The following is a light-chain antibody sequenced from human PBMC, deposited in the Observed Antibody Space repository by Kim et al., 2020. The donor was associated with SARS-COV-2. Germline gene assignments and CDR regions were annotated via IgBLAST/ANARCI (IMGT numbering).Light chain of an antibody. CDR1: SGSIASGY. Sequence: NFMLTQPHSVSESPGKTVTISCTRSSGSIASGYVQWYQQRPGSAPTTVIQENNERPSGVPDRFSFSIDSSSNSASLTISGMKTEDEADYYCQSYDSSTGVFGGGTQLTVL. V-gene: IGLV6-57*03. CDR3: QSYDSSTGV. CDR2: ENN. J-gene: IGLJ2*01.